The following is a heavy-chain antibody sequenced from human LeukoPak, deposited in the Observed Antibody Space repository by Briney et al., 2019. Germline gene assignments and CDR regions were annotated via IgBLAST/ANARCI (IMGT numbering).Heavy chain of an antibody. CDR1: GFTFNAYA. J-gene: IGHJ5*02. V-gene: IGHV3-23*01. D-gene: IGHD6-13*01. CDR2: VSRFGGTA. CDR3: VKHVGSRWSNNRFDP. Sequence: GGPLRLSCAASGFTFNAYAMGWVRQAPGKGLEWVSAVSRFGGTAYYAGSAKGRFTISRDDSKNTVYLQMNSLRVEDTALYYCVKHVGSRWSNNRFDPWGQGTLVTVS.